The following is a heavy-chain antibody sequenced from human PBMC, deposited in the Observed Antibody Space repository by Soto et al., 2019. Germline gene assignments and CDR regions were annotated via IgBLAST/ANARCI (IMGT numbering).Heavy chain of an antibody. Sequence: SETLSLTCAVYGGSFSGYYWSWIRQPPGKGLEWIGEINHSGSTNYNPSLKSRVTISVDTSKNQFSLKLSSVTAADTAVYYCAKGLAARRHYFDYWGQGTLVTVSS. CDR1: GGSFSGYY. V-gene: IGHV4-34*01. J-gene: IGHJ4*02. CDR2: INHSGST. CDR3: AKGLAARRHYFDY. D-gene: IGHD6-6*01.